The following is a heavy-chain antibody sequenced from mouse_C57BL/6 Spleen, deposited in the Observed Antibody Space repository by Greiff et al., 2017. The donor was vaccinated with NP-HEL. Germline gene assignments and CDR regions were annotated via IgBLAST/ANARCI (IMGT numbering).Heavy chain of an antibody. CDR3: ARWITTVEYYFDY. Sequence: VKLQQSGAELVKPGASVKISCKASGYAFSSYWMNWVKQRPGKGLEWIGQIYPGDGDTNYNGKFKGKATLTADKSSSTAYMQLSSLTSEDSAVYFCARWITTVEYYFDYWGQGTTLTVSS. J-gene: IGHJ2*01. V-gene: IGHV1-80*01. CDR2: IYPGDGDT. CDR1: GYAFSSYW. D-gene: IGHD1-1*01.